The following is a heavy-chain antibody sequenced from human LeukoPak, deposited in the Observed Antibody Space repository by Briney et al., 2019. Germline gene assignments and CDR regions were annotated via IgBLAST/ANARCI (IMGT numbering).Heavy chain of an antibody. V-gene: IGHV3-30*02. Sequence: GGSLRLSCAASGFTFSSYNMHWVRQPPGKGLEWVAFIRLDGNNKYYADSVKGRFTISSDNSKNTLFLQMNSLRAEDTAVYYCAKDFGYGVDYWGQGTLVTVSS. CDR1: GFTFSSYN. D-gene: IGHD5-12*01. J-gene: IGHJ4*02. CDR3: AKDFGYGVDY. CDR2: IRLDGNNK.